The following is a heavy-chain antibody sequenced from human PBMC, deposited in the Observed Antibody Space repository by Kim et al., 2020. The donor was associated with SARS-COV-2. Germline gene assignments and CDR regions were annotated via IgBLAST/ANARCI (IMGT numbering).Heavy chain of an antibody. CDR2: INPNSGGT. J-gene: IGHJ6*02. V-gene: IGHV1-2*06. CDR1: GYTFTGYY. D-gene: IGHD2-15*01. Sequence: ASVKVSCKASGYTFTGYYMHWVRQAPGQGLEWMGRINPNSGGTNYAQKFQGRVTMTRDTSISTAYMELSRLRSDDTAVYYCARDPRLEYCSGGSCYEVGYYYYGMDVWGQGTTVTVSS. CDR3: ARDPRLEYCSGGSCYEVGYYYYGMDV.